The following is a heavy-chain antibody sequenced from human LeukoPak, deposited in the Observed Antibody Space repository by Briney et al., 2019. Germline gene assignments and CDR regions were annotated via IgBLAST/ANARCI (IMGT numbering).Heavy chain of an antibody. Sequence: ASVKVSCKASGYTFNSYYMHWVRQAPGQGLEWMGWISAYNGNTNYAQKLQGRITMTTDTSTNTAYMELRSLRSDDTAVYYCSRSGPGSCSGGSCYSNYWGQGTLVTVSS. J-gene: IGHJ4*02. CDR2: ISAYNGNT. V-gene: IGHV1-18*04. D-gene: IGHD2-15*01. CDR3: SRSGPGSCSGGSCYSNY. CDR1: GYTFNSYY.